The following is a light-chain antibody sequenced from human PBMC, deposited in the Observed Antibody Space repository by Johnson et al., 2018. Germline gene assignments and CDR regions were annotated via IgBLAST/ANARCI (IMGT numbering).Light chain of an antibody. V-gene: IGLV1-51*02. Sequence: QSVLTQPPSVSAAPGQKVTISCSGSSSNIGNNYVSWYQQLPGTAPKLLIYENNKRPSGIPDRFSGSKSGTSATLGITGLQTGDEADYYCGTWDSLLSAGNVFGTWTKVTVL. CDR3: GTWDSLLSAGNV. CDR2: ENN. CDR1: SSNIGNNY. J-gene: IGLJ1*01.